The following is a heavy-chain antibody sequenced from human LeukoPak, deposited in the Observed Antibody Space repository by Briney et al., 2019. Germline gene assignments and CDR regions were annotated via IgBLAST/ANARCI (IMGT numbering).Heavy chain of an antibody. CDR1: TYSISSAYY. CDR2: IYHSGST. J-gene: IGHJ3*02. D-gene: IGHD1-26*01. V-gene: IGHV4-38-2*01. Sequence: SETLSLTCASSTYSISSAYYWGWIRQPPGKGLEWIANIYHSGSTYYNPSLKSRVTISVDTSKNQFSLKLSSVTAADTAVYYCARLSGSYYRDAFDIWGQGTMVTVSS. CDR3: ARLSGSYYRDAFDI.